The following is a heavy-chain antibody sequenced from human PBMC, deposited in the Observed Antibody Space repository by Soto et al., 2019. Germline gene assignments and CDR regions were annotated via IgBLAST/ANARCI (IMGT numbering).Heavy chain of an antibody. Sequence: SVKVSCKASGFTFTSSAVQWVRQARGQRLEWIGWIVVGSGNTNYAQKFQERVTITRDMSTSTAYMELSSLRSGDTAVYYCAAITGTTYKEYDYWGQGTLVTVSS. CDR1: GFTFTSSA. D-gene: IGHD1-20*01. V-gene: IGHV1-58*01. CDR2: IVVGSGNT. J-gene: IGHJ4*02. CDR3: AAITGTTYKEYDY.